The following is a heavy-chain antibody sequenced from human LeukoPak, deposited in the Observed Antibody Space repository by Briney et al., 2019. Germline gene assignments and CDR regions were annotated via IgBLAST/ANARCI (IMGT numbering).Heavy chain of an antibody. CDR2: MNPNSGNT. V-gene: IGHV1-8*03. J-gene: IGHJ4*02. CDR3: ARGGYSYGSYYYGSGSYNY. Sequence: ASVKVSCKASVYTFTSYDINWVRQATGHGLEWMGWMNPNSGNTGYAQKFHGRVTITRNTSISTAYMQLSSLRSEDTAVYYCARGGYSYGSYYYGSGSYNYWGQGTLVTVSS. D-gene: IGHD3-10*01. CDR1: VYTFTSYD.